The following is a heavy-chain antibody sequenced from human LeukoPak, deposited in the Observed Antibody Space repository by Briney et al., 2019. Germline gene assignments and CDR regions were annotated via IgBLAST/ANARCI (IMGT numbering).Heavy chain of an antibody. CDR2: IYYSGST. D-gene: IGHD6-19*01. CDR3: ARGYSSGWPEYYYYYYMDV. V-gene: IGHV4-59*01. CDR1: GGSISSYY. J-gene: IGHJ6*03. Sequence: SETLSLTCTVSGGSISSYYWSWIRQPPGKGLEWIGYIYYSGSTNYNPSLKSRVTISVDTSKNQFSLKLSSVTAADTAVYYCARGYSSGWPEYYYYYYMDVWGKGTTVTVSS.